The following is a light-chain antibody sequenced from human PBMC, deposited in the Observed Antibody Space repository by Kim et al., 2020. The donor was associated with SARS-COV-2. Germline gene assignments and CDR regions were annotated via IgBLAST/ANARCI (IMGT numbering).Light chain of an antibody. J-gene: IGKJ1*01. Sequence: EIVMTQSPATLSVSPGERATLSCRASQSVSSNLAWYQQKPGQAPRLLIYGASTRATGIPARFSGSGSGTEFTLTISSLQSEDFEVYYCQQYTNWRGTYGQVTKLDIK. V-gene: IGKV3-15*01. CDR2: GAS. CDR3: QQYTNWRGT. CDR1: QSVSSN.